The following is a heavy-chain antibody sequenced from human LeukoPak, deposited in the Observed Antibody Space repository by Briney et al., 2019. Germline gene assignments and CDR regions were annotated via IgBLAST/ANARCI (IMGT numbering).Heavy chain of an antibody. Sequence: SETLSLTCAVYGGSFSGYYWSWIRQPPGKGLEWIGEINHSGSTNYNPSLKSRVTISVDTSKNQFSLKLSSVTAADTAVYYCARGGGSSSARYRYWGQGTLVTVSS. J-gene: IGHJ4*02. CDR2: INHSGST. V-gene: IGHV4-34*01. CDR1: GGSFSGYY. CDR3: ARGGGSSSARYRY. D-gene: IGHD6-6*01.